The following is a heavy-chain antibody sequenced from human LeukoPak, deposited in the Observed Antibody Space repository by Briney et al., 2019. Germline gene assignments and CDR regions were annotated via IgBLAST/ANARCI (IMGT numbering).Heavy chain of an antibody. V-gene: IGHV4-38-2*02. CDR2: IYHSGST. Sequence: SETLSLTCTVSGYSISSGYYWGWIRQPPGKGLEWIGSIYHSGSTYYNPSLKSRVTISVDTSKNQFSLKLSSVAAADTAVYYCARDGYLAVDYWGQGTLLTVSS. CDR1: GYSISSGYY. CDR3: ARDGYLAVDY. D-gene: IGHD2-2*03. J-gene: IGHJ4*02.